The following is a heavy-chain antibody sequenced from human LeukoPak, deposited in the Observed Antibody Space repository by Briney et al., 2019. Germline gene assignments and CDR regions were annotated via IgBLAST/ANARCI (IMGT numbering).Heavy chain of an antibody. V-gene: IGHV3-7*03. Sequence: GGSLRLSCAASGFTFSSYWMSWVRQAPGKGLEWVANIKQDGGEKYYVDSVKGRFTISRDNAKNSLYLQMNSLRAEDTALYYCARERGSMVRGVPPFDYWGQGTLVTVSS. CDR1: GFTFSSYW. J-gene: IGHJ4*02. D-gene: IGHD3-10*01. CDR3: ARERGSMVRGVPPFDY. CDR2: IKQDGGEK.